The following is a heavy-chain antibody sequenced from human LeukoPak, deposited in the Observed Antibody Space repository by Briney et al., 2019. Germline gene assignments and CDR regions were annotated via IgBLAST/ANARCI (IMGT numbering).Heavy chain of an antibody. CDR2: INHSGST. V-gene: IGHV4-34*01. Sequence: SETLSLTCTVSGGSISSYYWSWIRQPPGKGLEWIGEINHSGSTNYNPSLKSRVTISVDTSKNQFSLKLSSVTAADTAVYYCARVTRRPYYYYYYMDVWGKGTTVTVSS. CDR1: GGSISSYY. J-gene: IGHJ6*03. D-gene: IGHD3-3*01. CDR3: ARVTRRPYYYYYYMDV.